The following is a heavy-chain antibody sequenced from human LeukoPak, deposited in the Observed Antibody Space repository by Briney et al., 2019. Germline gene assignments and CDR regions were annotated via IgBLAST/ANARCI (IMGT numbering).Heavy chain of an antibody. J-gene: IGHJ2*01. CDR2: VFHSGST. V-gene: IGHV4-39*01. Sequence: SETLCLTCIVSGGSIRSIDYHWGWIRQAPGKGLEFIGNVFHSGSTHDNPSLKTRVSIAVDTSNNQFSLELRSLSAADTAVYFCATPRSGGNGPYAWHFDLRGPGTLVTVSS. D-gene: IGHD2-8*01. CDR3: ATPRSGGNGPYAWHFDL. CDR1: GGSIRSIDYH.